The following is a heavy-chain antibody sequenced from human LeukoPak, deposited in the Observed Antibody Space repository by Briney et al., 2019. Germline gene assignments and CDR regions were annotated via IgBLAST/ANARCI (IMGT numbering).Heavy chain of an antibody. D-gene: IGHD6-6*01. V-gene: IGHV3-48*01. Sequence: GGSLRLSCAASGFTFTTYSMNWVRQAPGKGLGWVSYITTTSSTMYYADSVKGRFTISRDNAKNSLYLQMNSLRAEDTAVYYCTRDYSSSSGRAFDIWGQGTMVTVSS. J-gene: IGHJ3*02. CDR3: TRDYSSSSGRAFDI. CDR2: ITTTSSTM. CDR1: GFTFTTYS.